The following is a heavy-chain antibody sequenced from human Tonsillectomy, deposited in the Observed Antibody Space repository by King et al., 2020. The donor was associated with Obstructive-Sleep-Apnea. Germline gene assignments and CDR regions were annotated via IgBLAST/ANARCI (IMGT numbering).Heavy chain of an antibody. CDR2: ISDDGSDK. CDR1: GFPFSSYA. Sequence: VQLVESGGGVVQPGRSLRLSCAASGFPFSSYAMHWVRQAPGKGLEWVAVISDDGSDKNYAASVKGRFTISRDNSKNTVFLQLNSLRPEDTAVYYCARGAVDTAIFDYWGQGTLVTVSS. V-gene: IGHV3-30*04. J-gene: IGHJ4*02. CDR3: ARGAVDTAIFDY. D-gene: IGHD5-18*01.